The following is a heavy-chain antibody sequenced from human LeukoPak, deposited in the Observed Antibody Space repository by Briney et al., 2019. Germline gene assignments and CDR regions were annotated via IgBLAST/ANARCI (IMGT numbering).Heavy chain of an antibody. CDR1: GRSMGTSNYC. V-gene: IGHV4-39*07. D-gene: IGHD6-19*01. Sequence: PSQTRSPTRTVYGRSMGTSNYCWGWIRQPPRKGLEWIGRISGNTYYHTSFKSRVTISVDPSKNQFSLSLSALTAATPAVYFCRGDLRLSPYSSGWPLDYWGQGTVVTVSS. CDR3: RGDLRLSPYSSGWPLDY. J-gene: IGHJ4*02. CDR2: ISGNT.